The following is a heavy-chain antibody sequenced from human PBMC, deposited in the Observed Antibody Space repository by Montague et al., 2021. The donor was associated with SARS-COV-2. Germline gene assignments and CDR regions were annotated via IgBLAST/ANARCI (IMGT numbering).Heavy chain of an antibody. J-gene: IGHJ3*02. CDR2: IYYSGST. V-gene: IGHV4-39*01. CDR3: ARFPTSYYYDSKAAPATPDAFDI. CDR1: GGSISSSSYY. Sequence: SETLSLTCTVSGGSISSSSYYWGWIRQPPGTGLEWIGSIYYSGSTYYNPSLKSRVTISVDTSKNQFSLKLSSVTAADTAVYYCARFPTSYYYDSKAAPATPDAFDIWGQGTMVTVSS. D-gene: IGHD3-22*01.